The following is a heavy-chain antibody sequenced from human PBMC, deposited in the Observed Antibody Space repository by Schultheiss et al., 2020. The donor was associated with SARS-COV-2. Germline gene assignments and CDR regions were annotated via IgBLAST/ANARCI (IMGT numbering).Heavy chain of an antibody. Sequence: GGSLRLSCAASGFTFSGSAMHWVRQASGKGLEWVAVIWYDGSNKYYVDSVKGRFTISRDNAKNSLYLQMNSLKTEDTAVYYCTTEPRLYDSSGYPLTYYYYMDVWGKGTTVTVSS. CDR3: TTEPRLYDSSGYPLTYYYYMDV. D-gene: IGHD3-22*01. J-gene: IGHJ6*03. V-gene: IGHV3-33*03. CDR1: GFTFSGSA. CDR2: IWYDGSNK.